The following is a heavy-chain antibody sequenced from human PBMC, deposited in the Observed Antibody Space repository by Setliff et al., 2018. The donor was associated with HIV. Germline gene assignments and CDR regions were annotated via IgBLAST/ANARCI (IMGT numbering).Heavy chain of an antibody. CDR2: ITDDGTA. V-gene: IGHV4-39*02. J-gene: IGHJ5*02. CDR1: GGSITSGSDY. Sequence: PSETLSLTCTVSGGSITSGSDYWSWIRQSPGKGLEWIGEITDDGTATYTSSLKSRVTISLDTSKKQLSLKVTSVTAADTAIYYCARGERYSSSWYEGDNGFDPWGQGTLVTVSS. CDR3: ARGERYSSSWYEGDNGFDP. D-gene: IGHD6-13*01.